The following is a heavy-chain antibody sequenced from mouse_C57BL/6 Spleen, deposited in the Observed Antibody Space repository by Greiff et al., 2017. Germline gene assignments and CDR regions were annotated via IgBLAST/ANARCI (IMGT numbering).Heavy chain of an antibody. D-gene: IGHD1-1*01. CDR2: INPSNGGT. Sequence: QVQLQQPGTELVKPGASVKLSCKASGYTFTSYWMHWVKQRPGQGLEWIGNINPSNGGTKYNEKFKSKATLTVNKSSSTAYMQLSSLTSEDSAVDDCASAPSVTTVVDADWGQGTLVTVSA. J-gene: IGHJ3*01. V-gene: IGHV1-53*01. CDR3: ASAPSVTTVVDAD. CDR1: GYTFTSYW.